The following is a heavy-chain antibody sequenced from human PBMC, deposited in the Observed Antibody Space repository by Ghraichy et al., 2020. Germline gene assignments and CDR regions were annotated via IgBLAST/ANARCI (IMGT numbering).Heavy chain of an antibody. CDR1: GGTFSSYA. Sequence: SVKVSCKASGGTFSSYAISWVRQAPGQGLEWMGGIIPIFGTANYAQKFQGRVTITADESTSTAYMELSSLRSEDTAVYYCARVREYCGGDCYSEFDYWGQGTLVTVSS. J-gene: IGHJ4*02. CDR2: IIPIFGTA. CDR3: ARVREYCGGDCYSEFDY. V-gene: IGHV1-69*13. D-gene: IGHD2-21*01.